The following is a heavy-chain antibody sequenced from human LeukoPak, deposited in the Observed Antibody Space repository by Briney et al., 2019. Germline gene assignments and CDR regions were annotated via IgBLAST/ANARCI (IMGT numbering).Heavy chain of an antibody. CDR1: GGSISSYY. CDR3: ARGTFDY. Sequence: PSETLTLTCTVSGGSISSYYWSWIRQPPGKGLEWIGYIYYSGSTNYNPSLKSRVTISVDTSKNQFSLKLSSVTAADTAVYYCARGTFDYWGQGTLVTVSS. V-gene: IGHV4-59*01. CDR2: IYYSGST. J-gene: IGHJ4*02.